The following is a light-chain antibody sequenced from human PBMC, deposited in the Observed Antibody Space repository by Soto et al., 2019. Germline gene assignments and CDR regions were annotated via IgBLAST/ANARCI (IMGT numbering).Light chain of an antibody. CDR1: QGIRNY. V-gene: IGKV1-9*01. CDR3: QQLNSYPRLT. Sequence: DIQLTQSPSFLSGSVGDRVTLSCWASQGIRNYLAWYQQKPGKAPKLLIYAASTLQSGVPSRFSGSGSGTEFTLTITNLQPEDFATYFCQQLNSYPRLTFGGGTKVEIK. J-gene: IGKJ4*01. CDR2: AAS.